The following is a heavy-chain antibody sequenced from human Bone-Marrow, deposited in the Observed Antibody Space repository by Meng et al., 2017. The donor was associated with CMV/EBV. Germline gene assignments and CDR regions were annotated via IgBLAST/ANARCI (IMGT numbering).Heavy chain of an antibody. J-gene: IGHJ6*02. CDR1: GFTFSSYG. V-gene: IGHV3-30*02. D-gene: IGHD4-23*01. CDR2: IRYDGSNK. Sequence: GESLKISCAASGFTFSSYGMHWVRQAPGKGLEWVAFIRYDGSNKYYADSVKGRFTISRDNSKSTLYLQMNSLRAEDTAVYYCAKDLNYGGKVANYGMDVWGQGTTVTGSS. CDR3: AKDLNYGGKVANYGMDV.